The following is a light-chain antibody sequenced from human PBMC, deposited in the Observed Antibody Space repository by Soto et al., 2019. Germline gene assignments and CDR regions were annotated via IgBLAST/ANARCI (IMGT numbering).Light chain of an antibody. Sequence: DTHMTQSPSTLSASVGDRVTITCRASPSISSALAWYQLKPGKAPKVLIYEASSVQTGVPSRFSGGGSGTEFTLTISSLQPDDCASYYCQQYHDLWTFGQGTRVESK. CDR1: PSISSA. CDR2: EAS. CDR3: QQYHDLWT. J-gene: IGKJ1*01. V-gene: IGKV1-5*03.